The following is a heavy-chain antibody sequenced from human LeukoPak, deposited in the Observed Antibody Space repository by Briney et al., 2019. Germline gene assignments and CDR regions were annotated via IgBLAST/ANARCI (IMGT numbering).Heavy chain of an antibody. D-gene: IGHD3-16*01. Sequence: GGSLRLSCATSGFTFTNYAMNWVRQAPGKALEWFSAVTGPGDTTYYADSVKGRFFMSREDSKTTVYLQRNSLRAEDTAIYYCAKGAEIDLWGQGTLVTVSS. CDR3: AKGAEIDL. CDR2: VTGPGDTT. V-gene: IGHV3-23*01. CDR1: GFTFTNYA. J-gene: IGHJ5*02.